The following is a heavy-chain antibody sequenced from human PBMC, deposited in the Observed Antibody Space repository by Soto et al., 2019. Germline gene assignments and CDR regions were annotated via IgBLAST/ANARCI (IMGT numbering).Heavy chain of an antibody. CDR2: ISGSGGST. Sequence: GGSLRLSCAASGFTFSSYAMSWVRQAPGKGLEWVSAISGSGGSTYYADSVKGRFTISRDNSKNTLYLQMNSLRAEDTAVYYCAKDGGSGYEYYYYYYMDVWGKGTTVTVSS. CDR1: GFTFSSYA. CDR3: AKDGGSGYEYYYYYYMDV. V-gene: IGHV3-23*01. J-gene: IGHJ6*03. D-gene: IGHD5-12*01.